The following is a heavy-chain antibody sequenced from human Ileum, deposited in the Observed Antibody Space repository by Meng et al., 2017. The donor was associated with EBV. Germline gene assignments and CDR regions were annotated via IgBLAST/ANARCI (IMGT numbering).Heavy chain of an antibody. D-gene: IGHD1-26*01. CDR2: IYYSGPT. CDR3: ARNSESGSYIDY. J-gene: IGHJ4*02. V-gene: IGHV4-28*01. CDR1: GYSISTTNG. Sequence: QGPLQGAAPGHVKPSHTLSLTCALSGYSISTTNGWGWIRQPPGKGLEWSGHIYYSGPTYNNPSLKSRVPMSIDPSKNQCSLKLSAVTAVDTAVYYCARNSESGSYIDYWGLGTLVTVSS.